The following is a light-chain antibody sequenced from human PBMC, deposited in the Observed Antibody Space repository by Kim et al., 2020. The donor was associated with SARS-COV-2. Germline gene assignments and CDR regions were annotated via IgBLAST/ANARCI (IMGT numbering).Light chain of an antibody. CDR1: QGVSSNY. CDR2: GAS. CDR3: QQYSSSPAT. V-gene: IGKV3-20*01. J-gene: IGKJ1*01. Sequence: SPGERATLSRRASQGVSSNYLAWYQRKPGQAPRLLIYGASSRATGIPDRFSGSGSGTDFTLTITRLEPEDFAVYYCQQYSSSPATFGQGTKVDIK.